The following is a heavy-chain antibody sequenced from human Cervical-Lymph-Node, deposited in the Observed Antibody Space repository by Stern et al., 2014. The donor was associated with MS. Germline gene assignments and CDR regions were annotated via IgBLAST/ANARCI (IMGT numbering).Heavy chain of an antibody. V-gene: IGHV3-33*01. Sequence: VQLVESGGGVVHPGRSLRLSCAASGFTFSNYGLHWVRQAPGLGLEWVAFIWFDGSNQYYGDSVKGRFTISRDNSRNTLYLQIDTLRAEDTAVYYCTREEGKYGGRNVMNSWGQGTLVTVSS. J-gene: IGHJ4*02. CDR2: IWFDGSNQ. D-gene: IGHD4-23*01. CDR3: TREEGKYGGRNVMNS. CDR1: GFTFSNYG.